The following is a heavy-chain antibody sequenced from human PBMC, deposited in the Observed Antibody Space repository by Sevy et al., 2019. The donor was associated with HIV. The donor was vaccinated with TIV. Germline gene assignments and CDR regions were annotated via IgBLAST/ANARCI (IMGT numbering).Heavy chain of an antibody. D-gene: IGHD3-9*01. J-gene: IGHJ6*02. V-gene: IGHV3-33*01. CDR2: IWYDGSNK. Sequence: GGSLRLSCAASVFTFSSYGMHWVRQAPGKGLEWVAVIWYDGSNKYYADSVKGRFTISRDNSKNTLYLQMNSLRAEDTAVYYCARGLRYFDWLFDYYYYGMDVWGQGTTVTVSS. CDR1: VFTFSSYG. CDR3: ARGLRYFDWLFDYYYYGMDV.